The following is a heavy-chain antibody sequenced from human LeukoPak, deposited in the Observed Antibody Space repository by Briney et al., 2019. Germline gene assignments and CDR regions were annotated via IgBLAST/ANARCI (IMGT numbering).Heavy chain of an antibody. D-gene: IGHD5-24*01. V-gene: IGHV4-4*09. CDR3: ARGEMPTVGAWAFDI. CDR2: INTRGST. Sequence: SETLSLTCTVSGGSLSSSYWTWFRLPPGKRLEWIGYINTRGSTSFNASLKSRVTMSVDTSKNQFSLKLTSVTAAHTAMYSCARGEMPTVGAWAFDIWGQGKMVTVSS. CDR1: GGSLSSSY. J-gene: IGHJ3*02.